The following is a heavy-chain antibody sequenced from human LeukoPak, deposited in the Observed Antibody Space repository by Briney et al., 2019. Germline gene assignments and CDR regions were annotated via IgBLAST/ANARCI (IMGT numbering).Heavy chain of an antibody. V-gene: IGHV4-34*01. CDR1: GGPFSGSY. Sequence: PSETLSLTCAAYGGPFSGSYWSWVRQPPGKGLEWIGEINHSGSTNYNPSLTSRVTISVDTSKNQFSLKLSSVTAADTAVYYCARVPTSSWPSPDYWGQGTLVTVSS. D-gene: IGHD6-13*01. J-gene: IGHJ4*02. CDR3: ARVPTSSWPSPDY. CDR2: INHSGST.